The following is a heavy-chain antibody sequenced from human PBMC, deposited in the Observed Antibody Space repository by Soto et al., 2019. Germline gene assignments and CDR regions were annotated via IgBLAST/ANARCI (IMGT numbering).Heavy chain of an antibody. CDR1: GGSISSSSYY. Sequence: SETLSLTCTVSGGSISSSSYYWGWIRQPPGKGLEWIGSIYYSGSTYYNPSLKSRVTISVDTSKNQFSLKLSSVTAADTAVYYCARLRLAAAGRHYFDYWGQGTLVTVSS. V-gene: IGHV4-39*01. CDR3: ARLRLAAAGRHYFDY. J-gene: IGHJ4*02. D-gene: IGHD6-13*01. CDR2: IYYSGST.